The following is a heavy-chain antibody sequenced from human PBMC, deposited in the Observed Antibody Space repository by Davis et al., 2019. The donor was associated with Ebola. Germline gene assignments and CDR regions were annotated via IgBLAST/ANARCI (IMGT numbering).Heavy chain of an antibody. CDR2: IYYTGTT. CDR1: GGSITSSY. J-gene: IGHJ4*02. D-gene: IGHD4-23*01. V-gene: IGHV4-59*08. Sequence: MPSETLSLTCTVSGGSITSSYWSWIRQSPGKGLEWIGYIYYTGTTNFNPFLKSRVTLSVHTSENKFSLKLSSVTAADTAVYYCARQESQLHRYYFDSWGQGTLVTVSS. CDR3: ARQESQLHRYYFDS.